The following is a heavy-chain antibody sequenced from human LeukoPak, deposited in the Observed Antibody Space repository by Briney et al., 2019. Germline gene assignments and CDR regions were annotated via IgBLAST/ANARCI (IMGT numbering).Heavy chain of an antibody. J-gene: IGHJ4*02. CDR3: ARDKPEYYYDSSGYYYSDY. Sequence: GGSLRLSCAASGFTFSDYYMSWVRQAPGKGLEGVSYISSSGSTKYYADSVKGRFTISRENDKNSLYLQMNSLRAEDTAVYYRARDKPEYYYDSSGYYYSDYWGQGTLVTVSS. CDR1: GFTFSDYY. V-gene: IGHV3-11*01. D-gene: IGHD3-22*01. CDR2: ISSSGSTK.